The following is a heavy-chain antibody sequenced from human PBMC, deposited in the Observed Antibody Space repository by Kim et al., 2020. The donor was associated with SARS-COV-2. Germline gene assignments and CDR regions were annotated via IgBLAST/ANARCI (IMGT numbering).Heavy chain of an antibody. V-gene: IGHV3-30*04. CDR3: ASVRSSWSYYYYYGMDV. CDR1: GFTFSSYA. J-gene: IGHJ6*02. CDR2: ISYDGSNK. D-gene: IGHD6-13*01. Sequence: GGSLRLSCAASGFTFSSYAMHWVRQAPGKGLEWVAVISYDGSNKYYADSVKGRFTISRDNSKNTPYLQMNSLRAEDTAVYYCASVRSSWSYYYYYGMDVWGRGTTVTVSS.